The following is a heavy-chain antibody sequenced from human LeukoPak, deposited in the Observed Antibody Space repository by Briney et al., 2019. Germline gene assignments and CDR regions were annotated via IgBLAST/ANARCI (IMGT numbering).Heavy chain of an antibody. Sequence: GGSLRLSCAASGFTFSSYWMAWVRQAPGKGLEWVANIKTDGYVDSLKGRFTISRDNAENSQYLQMDSLRAEDTAVYYCARALYNHGWYPDYFDYWGQGTLVTVSS. CDR3: ARALYNHGWYPDYFDY. CDR1: GFTFSSYW. D-gene: IGHD6-19*01. V-gene: IGHV3-7*01. CDR2: IKTDG. J-gene: IGHJ4*02.